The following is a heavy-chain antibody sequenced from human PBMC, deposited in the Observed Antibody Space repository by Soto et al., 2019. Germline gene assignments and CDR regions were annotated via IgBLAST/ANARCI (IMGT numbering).Heavy chain of an antibody. J-gene: IGHJ4*02. CDR2: INAGNGNT. CDR3: ARDLWYSGSYPFDY. D-gene: IGHD1-26*01. Sequence: ASVKVSCKASGYTFTSYAMHWVRQAPGQRLEWMGWINAGNGNTKYSQKFQGRVTITRDTSASTAYMELSSLRSEDTAVYYCARDLWYSGSYPFDYWGQGTLVTVSS. V-gene: IGHV1-3*01. CDR1: GYTFTSYA.